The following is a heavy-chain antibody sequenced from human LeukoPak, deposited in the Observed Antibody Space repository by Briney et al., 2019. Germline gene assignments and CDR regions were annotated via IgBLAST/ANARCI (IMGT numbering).Heavy chain of an antibody. Sequence: GGSLRLSCAAAGFTFSSYWMHWVRQAQGEGLVWVSCINRDGSRTSYADSVKGRFTISRDNAKNTLYLQMNSLRAEDTAVYYCAREGGGCSGGSCYFYVDYWGQGTLVTVSS. J-gene: IGHJ4*02. CDR1: GFTFSSYW. CDR2: INRDGSRT. D-gene: IGHD2-15*01. V-gene: IGHV3-74*01. CDR3: AREGGGCSGGSCYFYVDY.